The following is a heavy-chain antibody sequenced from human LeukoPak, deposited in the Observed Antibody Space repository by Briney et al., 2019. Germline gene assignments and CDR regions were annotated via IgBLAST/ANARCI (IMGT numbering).Heavy chain of an antibody. CDR2: INPNGGST. D-gene: IGHD4-17*01. V-gene: IGHV1-46*01. J-gene: IGHJ4*02. CDR1: GYTFTSYY. CDR3: ARVPGGMTTINFDF. Sequence: ASVKVSCKASGYTFTSYYLHWVRQAPGQGLEWMGIINPNGGSTNNAQKFRGRVTMTRDTSTSTVYMELSSLRSEDTAVYYCARVPGGMTTINFDFWGQGTLVTVSS.